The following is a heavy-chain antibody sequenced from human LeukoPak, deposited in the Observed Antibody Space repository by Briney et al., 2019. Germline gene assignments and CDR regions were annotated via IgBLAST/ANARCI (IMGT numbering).Heavy chain of an antibody. CDR2: IDPSDSYT. CDR3: ARHSGGYGSGSYFSL. Sequence: GESPKISCKGSGYSFTSYWISWVRQVPGKGLEWMGRIDPSDSYTNYSPSFQGHVTMSADKSISTAYLQWSSLKASDTAMYYCARHSGGYGSGSYFSLWGQGTLVTVSS. D-gene: IGHD3-10*01. J-gene: IGHJ4*02. V-gene: IGHV5-10-1*01. CDR1: GYSFTSYW.